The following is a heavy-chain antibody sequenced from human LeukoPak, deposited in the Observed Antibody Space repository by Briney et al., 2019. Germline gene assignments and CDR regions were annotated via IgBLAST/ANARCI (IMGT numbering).Heavy chain of an antibody. CDR3: ARWQRSGYDYEKGFDY. V-gene: IGHV4-34*01. J-gene: IGHJ4*02. CDR2: INHSGST. Sequence: SETLSLTCAVYGGSFSGYYWSWIRQPPGKGLEWIGEINHSGSTNHNPSLKSRVTISVDTSKNQFSLKLSSVTAADTAVYYCARWQRSGYDYEKGFDYWGQGTLVTVSS. D-gene: IGHD5-12*01. CDR1: GGSFSGYY.